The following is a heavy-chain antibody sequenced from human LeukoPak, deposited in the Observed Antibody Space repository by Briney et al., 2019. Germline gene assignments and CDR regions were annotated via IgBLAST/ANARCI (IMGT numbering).Heavy chain of an antibody. D-gene: IGHD3-10*01. V-gene: IGHV3-48*01. CDR1: GFTFSSYS. J-gene: IGHJ4*02. CDR2: ISSSSSTI. CDR3: ARDKYYYGSGSVFDY. Sequence: PGGSLRLSCAASGFTFSSYSMNWVRQAPGKGLEWVSYISSSSSTIYYADSVKGRFTISRDNAKNSLYLQMNSLRAEDTAVYYCARDKYYYGSGSVFDYWGQGTLVTVSS.